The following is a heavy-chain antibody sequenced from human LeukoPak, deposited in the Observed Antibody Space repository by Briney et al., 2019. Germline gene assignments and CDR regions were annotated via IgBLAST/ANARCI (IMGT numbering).Heavy chain of an antibody. CDR3: AVRFDY. CDR2: ISGSGTTT. D-gene: IGHD3-16*02. J-gene: IGHJ4*02. CDR1: GFTFSSYT. Sequence: PGGSLRLSCAASGFTFSSYTMNWVRQAPGKGLEWVSEISGSGTTTYYADSVKGRFTISRDNTKNSLYLQMNNLRAEDTSVYYCAVRFDYWGQGILVTVSS. V-gene: IGHV3-48*04.